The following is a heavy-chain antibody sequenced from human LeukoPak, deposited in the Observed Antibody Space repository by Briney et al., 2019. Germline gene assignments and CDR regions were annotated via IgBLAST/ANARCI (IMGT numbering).Heavy chain of an antibody. D-gene: IGHD3-10*01. CDR2: IYHSGST. V-gene: IGHV4-30-2*01. CDR3: VRVWFGFDP. Sequence: SQTLSLTCAVSGGSISSGGYSWSWIRQPPGKGLEWIGYIYHSGSTYYNPSLKSRVTISVDRSKNQFSLKLSSVTAADTAVYYCVRVWFGFDPWGQGTLVTVSS. CDR1: GGSISSGGYS. J-gene: IGHJ5*02.